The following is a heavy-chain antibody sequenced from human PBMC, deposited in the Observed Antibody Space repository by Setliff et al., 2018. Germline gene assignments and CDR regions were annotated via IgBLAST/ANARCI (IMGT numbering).Heavy chain of an antibody. CDR3: ARTGTYRYCDY. V-gene: IGHV4-39*01. CDR1: GGSISSGTYY. Sequence: NPSETLSLTCTVSGGSISSGTYYWAWIRQPPGKGLEWIGRIHYRGTTYSKASLASRLTISVDTAQNQLSLKLTSVTAADTAVYYCARTGTYRYCDYWGQGTRVTVSS. CDR2: IHYRGTT. D-gene: IGHD1-1*01. J-gene: IGHJ4*02.